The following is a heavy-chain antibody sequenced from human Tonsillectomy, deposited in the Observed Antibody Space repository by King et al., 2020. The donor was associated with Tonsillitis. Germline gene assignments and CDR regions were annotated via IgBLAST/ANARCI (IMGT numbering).Heavy chain of an antibody. V-gene: IGHV1-69*01. CDR1: GGTFSNYA. CDR3: ARGSAIPSTWFDT. J-gene: IGHJ5*02. D-gene: IGHD2-2*01. CDR2: IIPIFDTA. Sequence: QLVQSVAEVKKPGSSVKVSCKASGGTFSNYAFSWVRQAPGQGLVWIGGIIPIFDTAKYAEKLQGRLIITADESTSTAYMELTSLTSEDTAVYYCARGSAIPSTWFDTWGQGTLVIVSS.